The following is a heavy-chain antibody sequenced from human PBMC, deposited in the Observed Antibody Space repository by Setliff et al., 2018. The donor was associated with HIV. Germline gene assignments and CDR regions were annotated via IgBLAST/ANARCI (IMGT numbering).Heavy chain of an antibody. CDR3: ARDRGNYGDYPI. CDR1: GYTFDLYY. D-gene: IGHD4-17*01. CDR2: LNPRDGST. Sequence: GASVKVSCKASGYTFDLYYIHWVRQAPGQGPECIVVLNPRDGSTRYAQTFQGRVMLTRDMSTTTVYMELRSLTFEDTAFYYCARDRGNYGDYPIWGQGTKVTVSS. V-gene: IGHV1-46*02. J-gene: IGHJ3*02.